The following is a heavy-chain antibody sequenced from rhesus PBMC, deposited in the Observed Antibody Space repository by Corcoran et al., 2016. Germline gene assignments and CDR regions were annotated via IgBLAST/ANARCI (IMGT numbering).Heavy chain of an antibody. D-gene: IGHD6-25*01. V-gene: IGHV4-127*01. CDR3: ARDRGAAEDY. CDR1: GYSLSSGYG. Sequence: QVQLQESGPGLVKPSETLSLTCAVSGYSLSSGYGWSWLRPPPGKGLEWIGYIGGSSRSTNDNPSHNVRVTMSKDTSKIRFSLMRSSGTAADTAVYYCARDRGAAEDYWGQGVLVTVSS. J-gene: IGHJ4*01. CDR2: IGGSSRST.